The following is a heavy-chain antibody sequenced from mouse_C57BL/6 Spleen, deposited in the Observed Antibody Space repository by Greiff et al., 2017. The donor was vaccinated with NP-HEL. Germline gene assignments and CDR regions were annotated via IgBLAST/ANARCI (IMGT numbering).Heavy chain of an antibody. CDR2: ISSGGDYI. Sequence: EVKVVESGEGLVKPGGSLKLSCAASGFTFSSYAMSWVRQTPEKRLEWVAYISSGGDYIYYADTVKGRFTISRDNARNTLYLQMSSLKSEDTAMYYCTRDHVFYFYYAMDYWGQGTSVTVSS. V-gene: IGHV5-9-1*02. D-gene: IGHD1-1*01. CDR3: TRDHVFYFYYAMDY. CDR1: GFTFSSYA. J-gene: IGHJ4*01.